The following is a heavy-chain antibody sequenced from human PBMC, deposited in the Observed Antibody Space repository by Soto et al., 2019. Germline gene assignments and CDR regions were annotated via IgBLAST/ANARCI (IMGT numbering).Heavy chain of an antibody. D-gene: IGHD3-22*01. CDR1: GFTFSSYA. V-gene: IGHV3-30-3*01. J-gene: IGHJ4*02. Sequence: QVQLVESGGGVVQPGRSLRLSCAASGFTFSSYAMHWVRQAPGKGLEWVAVISYDGSNKYYADSVKGRFTISRDNSKNTLYLQMNSLRAEDTAVYYCASLDLTYYYDRSGPNPAQIFDYWGQGTLVTVSS. CDR2: ISYDGSNK. CDR3: ASLDLTYYYDRSGPNPAQIFDY.